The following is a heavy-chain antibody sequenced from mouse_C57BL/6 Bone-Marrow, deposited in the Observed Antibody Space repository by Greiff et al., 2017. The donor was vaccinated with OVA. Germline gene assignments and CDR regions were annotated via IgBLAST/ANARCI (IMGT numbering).Heavy chain of an antibody. J-gene: IGHJ1*03. CDR2: INPNNGGT. Sequence: VQLQQSGPELVKPGASVKISCKASGYTFTDYYMNWVKQSHGKSLEWIGDINPNNGGTSYTQKFKGKATLPVDKSSSTAHMERRSLRSEDSAVYYCASEGGWLLLLGYFDVGGTGTTVTVSS. V-gene: IGHV1-26*01. D-gene: IGHD2-3*01. CDR1: GYTFTDYY. CDR3: ASEGGWLLLLGYFDV.